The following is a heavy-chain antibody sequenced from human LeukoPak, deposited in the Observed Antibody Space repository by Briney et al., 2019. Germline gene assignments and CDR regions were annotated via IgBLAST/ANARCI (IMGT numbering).Heavy chain of an antibody. V-gene: IGHV4-38-2*01. J-gene: IGHJ6*03. CDR1: GYSISNGYY. CDR3: ARQHDSYYYYYIDV. CDR2: LYHSDSA. Sequence: PSETLSLTCALSGYSISNGYYWVWIRQPPGRGLEWLGSLYHSDSAYYNTSLRSRVSMSVDTSKNQFSLTLSFVTAADTAVYYCARQHDSYYYYYIDVWGSGTTVTVAS.